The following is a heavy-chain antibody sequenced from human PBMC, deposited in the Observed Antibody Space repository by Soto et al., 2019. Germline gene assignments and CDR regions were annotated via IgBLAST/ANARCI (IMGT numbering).Heavy chain of an antibody. CDR3: AHRHELGSFDI. V-gene: IGHV2-5*01. CDR1: GFSRSTRAGG. D-gene: IGHD1-26*01. Sequence: SGPTLGNPRSPLTLTYKLSGFSRSTRAGGGGWIRQYQGKDLELLALIYCNDDKRYSPSLKNRLTITKDTSKNHVVLTMTNMDPAATATYYCAHRHELGSFDIWGQGTKVTVSS. CDR2: IYCNDDK. J-gene: IGHJ3*02.